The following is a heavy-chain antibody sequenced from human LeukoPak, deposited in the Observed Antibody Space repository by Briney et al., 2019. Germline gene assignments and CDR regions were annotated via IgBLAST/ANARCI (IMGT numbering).Heavy chain of an antibody. CDR1: GFTFRSFV. D-gene: IGHD2-15*01. CDR3: ARGSDCSGGSCYSYWYFDL. Sequence: TGGSLRLSCAASGFTFRSFVMHWVRQAPGKGLEWVAAISYEDGTNKYYADSVKGRFTISRDNAKNTLYLQMNSLRAEDTAMYYCARGSDCSGGSCYSYWYFDLWGRGTLVTVSS. CDR2: ISYEDGTNK. J-gene: IGHJ2*01. V-gene: IGHV3-30-3*01.